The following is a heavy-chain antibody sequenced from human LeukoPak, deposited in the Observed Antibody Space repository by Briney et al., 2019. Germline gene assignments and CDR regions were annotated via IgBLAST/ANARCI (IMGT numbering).Heavy chain of an antibody. D-gene: IGHD1-1*01. Sequence: GRSLRLSCAASGFTFSSYSMNWVRQAPGKGLEWVSSISSSSSYIYYADSVKGRFTISRDNAKNSLYLQMNSLRAEDTAVYYCARGYAPGWFDPWGQGTLVTVSS. CDR3: ARGYAPGWFDP. V-gene: IGHV3-21*01. CDR1: GFTFSSYS. CDR2: ISSSSSYI. J-gene: IGHJ5*02.